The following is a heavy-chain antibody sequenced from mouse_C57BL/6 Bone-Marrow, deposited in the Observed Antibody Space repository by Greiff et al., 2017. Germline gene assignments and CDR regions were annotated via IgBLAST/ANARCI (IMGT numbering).Heavy chain of an antibody. V-gene: IGHV12-3*01. D-gene: IGHD3-2*02. CDR1: GFPITSGYY. J-gene: IGHJ4*01. CDR2: ITHSGET. CDR3: AGDRSGDSSGPGAMDY. Sequence: VQRVESGPGLVKPSQSLFLTCSITGFPITSGYYWIWLRQSPGKPLEWMGYITHSGETFYNPSLQSPISITRETSKNQFFLQLNSVTTEDTAMYYCAGDRSGDSSGPGAMDYWGQGTSVTVSS.